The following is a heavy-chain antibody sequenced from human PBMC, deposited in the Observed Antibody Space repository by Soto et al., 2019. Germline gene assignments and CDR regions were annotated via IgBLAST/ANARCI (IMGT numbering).Heavy chain of an antibody. CDR1: GGSISSGGYY. D-gene: IGHD6-13*01. CDR2: IYYSGST. V-gene: IGHV4-31*03. Sequence: QVQLQESGPGLVKPSQTLSLTCTVSGGSISSGGYYWSWIRQHPGKGLEWIGYIYYSGSTYYNPSLTSRVTLAVDTSKNQFSLKLSCVTAADTAVYYCARTHSSSGLNNWFDPWGQGTLVTVSS. J-gene: IGHJ5*02. CDR3: ARTHSSSGLNNWFDP.